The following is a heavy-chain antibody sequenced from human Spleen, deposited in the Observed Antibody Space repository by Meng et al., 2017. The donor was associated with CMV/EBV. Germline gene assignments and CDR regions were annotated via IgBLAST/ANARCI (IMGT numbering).Heavy chain of an antibody. V-gene: IGHV1-46*01. D-gene: IGHD1-26*01. CDR1: GYSFTRYY. J-gene: IGHJ6*02. CDR2: INPGAGNS. CDR3: ARGTSGTYPNLYYYGMDV. Sequence: ASVKVSCKASGYSFTRYYVHWLRQVPGQGPEWMGIINPGAGNSTYAQKFQGRVTMTRDTSTSTVYMEVSSLTSEDAAVYYCARGTSGTYPNLYYYGMDVWGQGTTVTVSS.